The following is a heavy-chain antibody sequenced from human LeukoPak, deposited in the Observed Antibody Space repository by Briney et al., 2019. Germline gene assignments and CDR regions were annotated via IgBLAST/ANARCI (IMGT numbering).Heavy chain of an antibody. CDR3: ARGIVGATDFDY. CDR2: INHSGST. CDR1: GGSFSGYY. Sequence: SETLSLTCAVYGGSFSGYYWSWIRQPPGKGLEWIGEINHSGSTNYNPSHTSRGTISVDTSKNQFSLKLSSVTAADTAVYYCARGIVGATDFDYWGQGTLVTVSS. D-gene: IGHD1-26*01. J-gene: IGHJ4*02. V-gene: IGHV4-34*01.